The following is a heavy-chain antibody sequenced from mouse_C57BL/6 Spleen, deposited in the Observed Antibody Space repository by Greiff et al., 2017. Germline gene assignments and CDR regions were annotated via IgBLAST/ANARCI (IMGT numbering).Heavy chain of an antibody. CDR3: ALSRPKGDYSNYPAMDY. D-gene: IGHD2-5*01. V-gene: IGHV1-64*01. Sequence: QVQLQQPGAELVKPGASVKLSCKASGYTFTSYWMHWVKQRPGQGLEWIGMIHPTSGSTNYNEKFKSKATLTVDKSASTAYMQLSSLTSEDSAVYYCALSRPKGDYSNYPAMDYWGQGTSVTVSS. CDR1: GYTFTSYW. J-gene: IGHJ4*01. CDR2: IHPTSGST.